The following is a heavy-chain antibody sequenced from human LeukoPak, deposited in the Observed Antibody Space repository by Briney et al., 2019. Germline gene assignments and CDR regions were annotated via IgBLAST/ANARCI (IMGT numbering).Heavy chain of an antibody. CDR2: INPNSGGT. J-gene: IGHJ4*02. CDR3: ARGTRGSYSSIHD. D-gene: IGHD1-26*01. V-gene: IGHV1-2*02. Sequence: GASVKVSCKASGYTFSDYYIHWVRQAPGQGLEWVGWINPNSGGTDSAQKLQGRVTMTRDTSISATYMELRTLTSDDTAVYYCARGTRGSYSSIHDWGQETLVTVSS. CDR1: GYTFSDYY.